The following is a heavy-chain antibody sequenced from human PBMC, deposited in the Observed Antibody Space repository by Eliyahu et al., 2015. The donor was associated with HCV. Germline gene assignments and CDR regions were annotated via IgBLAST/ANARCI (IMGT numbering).Heavy chain of an antibody. Sequence: QVQLQESGPGLVKPSDTLSLTXXXSGGSISSYYWSWIRQPPGKGLEWIGYIYXXGSTNYNPSLKSRVTISVDTSKNQFSLKLSSVTAADTAVYYCARVGNTHLDYWGQGTLVTVSS. V-gene: IGHV4-59*07. D-gene: IGHD1/OR15-1a*01. CDR3: ARVGNTHLDY. CDR2: IYXXGST. J-gene: IGHJ4*02. CDR1: GGSISSYY.